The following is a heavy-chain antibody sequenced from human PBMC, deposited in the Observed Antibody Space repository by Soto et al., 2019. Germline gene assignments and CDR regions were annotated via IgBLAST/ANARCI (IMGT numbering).Heavy chain of an antibody. CDR2: ISAYNGNT. V-gene: IGHV1-18*01. J-gene: IGHJ3*02. Sequence: ASVKVSCKASGYTFTSYGISWVRQAPGQGLEWMGWISAYNGNTNYAQKLQGRVTMTTDTSTSTAYMELRSLRSDDTAVYYCARDRRAAAVRRMGDAFDIWGQGTMVTVSS. CDR3: ARDRRAAAVRRMGDAFDI. D-gene: IGHD6-13*01. CDR1: GYTFTSYG.